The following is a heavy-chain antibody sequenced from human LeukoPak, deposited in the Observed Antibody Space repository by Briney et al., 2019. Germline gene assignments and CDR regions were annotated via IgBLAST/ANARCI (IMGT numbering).Heavy chain of an antibody. J-gene: IGHJ4*02. CDR3: ARVPLYYDFWSGYYPTFDY. V-gene: IGHV3-48*04. CDR1: GFTFSSYA. CDR2: ISSSGSTI. Sequence: GGSLRLSCAASGFTFSSYAMHWVRQAPGKGLEWVSYISSSGSTIYYADSVKGRFTISRDNAKNSLYLQMNSLRAEDTAVYYCARVPLYYDFWSGYYPTFDYWGQGTLVTVSS. D-gene: IGHD3-3*01.